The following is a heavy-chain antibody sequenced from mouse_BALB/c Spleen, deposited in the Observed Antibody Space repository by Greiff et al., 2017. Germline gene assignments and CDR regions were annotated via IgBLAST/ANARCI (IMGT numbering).Heavy chain of an antibody. CDR3: ACWVWFAY. CDR1: GYSITSGYY. CDR2: ISYDGSN. V-gene: IGHV3-6*02. J-gene: IGHJ3*01. D-gene: IGHD4-1*01. Sequence: EVQLQQSGPGLVKPSQSLSLTCSVTGYSITSGYYWNWIRQFPGNKLEWMGYISYDGSNNYNPSLKNRISITRDTSKNQFFLKLNSVTTEDTATYYCACWVWFAYWGQGTLVTVSA.